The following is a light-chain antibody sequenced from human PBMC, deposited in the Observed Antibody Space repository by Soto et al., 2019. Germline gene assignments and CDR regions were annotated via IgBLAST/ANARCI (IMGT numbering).Light chain of an antibody. V-gene: IGLV1-47*02. Sequence: QSVLTQPPSASGTPGQRVTISCSGSSSNIGSNYVYWYQQLPGTAPKLLIYSNNQRPSGVPDRFSGSKSGTSACLAISGLRSEDEADYYCAAWDDSLSVYWVFGGGTKLTVL. CDR3: AAWDDSLSVYWV. CDR2: SNN. J-gene: IGLJ3*02. CDR1: SSNIGSNY.